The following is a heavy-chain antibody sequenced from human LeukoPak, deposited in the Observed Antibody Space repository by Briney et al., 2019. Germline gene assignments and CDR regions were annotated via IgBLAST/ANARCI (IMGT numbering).Heavy chain of an antibody. CDR3: ARVVYSHYWPEGMDV. V-gene: IGHV4-59*01. D-gene: IGHD4-11*01. Sequence: SETLSLTCTVSGDSISSYYWSWIRQPPGKGLEWIGYIYNSETTNYDPSLESRVTISEDTSRNQFSLMLTSVTAADTAVYYCARVVYSHYWPEGMDVWGQGTTVTVSS. CDR2: IYNSETT. CDR1: GDSISSYY. J-gene: IGHJ6*02.